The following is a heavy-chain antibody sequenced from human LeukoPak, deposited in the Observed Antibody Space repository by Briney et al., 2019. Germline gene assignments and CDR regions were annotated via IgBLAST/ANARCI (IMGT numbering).Heavy chain of an antibody. V-gene: IGHV3-48*02. Sequence: GGSLRLSCAAAGFTFNIYNMNWVRQAPGKGLEWVSHISKDSGDKHYEDSVKGRFTISRDNTKNSLYLQMSSLRDEDTAVYYCARDFRGNYSIDYWGQGTLVTVSS. CDR2: ISKDSGDK. J-gene: IGHJ4*02. CDR3: ARDFRGNYSIDY. CDR1: GFTFNIYN. D-gene: IGHD1-26*01.